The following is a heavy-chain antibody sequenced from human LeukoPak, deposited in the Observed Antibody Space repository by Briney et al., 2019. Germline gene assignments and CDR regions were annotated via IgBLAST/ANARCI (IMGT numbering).Heavy chain of an antibody. CDR3: ARAYGDYRPYYFDY. CDR1: GLTFSSYG. J-gene: IGHJ4*02. CDR2: IWYDGSNK. V-gene: IGHV3-33*01. Sequence: PGGSLRLSCAASGLTFSSYGMPWVRQAPGKGLEWVAVIWYDGSNKYYADSVKGRFTISRDNSKNTLYLQMNSLRAEDTAVYYCARAYGDYRPYYFDYWGQGTLVTVSS. D-gene: IGHD4-17*01.